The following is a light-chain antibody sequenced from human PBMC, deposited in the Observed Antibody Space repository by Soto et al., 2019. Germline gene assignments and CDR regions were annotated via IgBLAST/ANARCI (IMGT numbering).Light chain of an antibody. CDR3: SSYAGRNNAI. V-gene: IGLV2-8*01. CDR1: SSDISKYNY. Sequence: QSALTQPPSASGSPGQSVTISCTGTSSDISKYNYVSWYQQHPGKAPKLLIYEVNKRPSEVPERFSGSKSANTASLTVSGLQAEDEADYYCSSYAGRNNAIFGGGTKVTVL. J-gene: IGLJ2*01. CDR2: EVN.